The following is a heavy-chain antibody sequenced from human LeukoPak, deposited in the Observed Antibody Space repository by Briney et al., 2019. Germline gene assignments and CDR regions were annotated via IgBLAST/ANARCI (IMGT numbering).Heavy chain of an antibody. J-gene: IGHJ4*02. CDR1: GSTFSSYA. CDR3: ARQARGYGSGSFLGY. D-gene: IGHD3-10*01. CDR2: ISGSGGST. V-gene: IGHV3-23*01. Sequence: GASLRLSCAASGSTFSSYAMSWVRQAPGKGLEWVSAISGSGGSTYYADSVKGRFTISRDNSKNTLYLQMNSLRAEDTAVYYCARQARGYGSGSFLGYWGQGTLVTVSS.